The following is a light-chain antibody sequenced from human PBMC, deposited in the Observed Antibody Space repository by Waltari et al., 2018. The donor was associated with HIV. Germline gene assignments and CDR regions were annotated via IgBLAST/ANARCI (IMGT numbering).Light chain of an antibody. CDR1: SSHIGAGYD. Sequence: QSVLTQPPSVSGAPGQRVTISCTGSSSHIGAGYDVHWYQQLPRTAPKLLIYENSNRPSWVPDRFSGSKSGTSASLAITGLQADDEAHYYCQSYDSSLSDSVVFGGGTTLTVL. J-gene: IGLJ2*01. CDR2: ENS. CDR3: QSYDSSLSDSVV. V-gene: IGLV1-40*01.